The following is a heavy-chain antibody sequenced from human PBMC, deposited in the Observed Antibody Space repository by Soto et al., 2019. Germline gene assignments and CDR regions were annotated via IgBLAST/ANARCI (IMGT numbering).Heavy chain of an antibody. Sequence: EVQLVESGGGLVQPGGSLRLSCVASGFNFDDYAMHWVRQVPGEGLEWVSGINWNGDKAGYAESVKGRYTLSRDNSKRTVYLEMNDLRGEDTALYYCARSHMSGLYDYFYGMDVWGQGTTVTVSS. CDR3: ARSHMSGLYDYFYGMDV. CDR2: INWNGDKA. V-gene: IGHV3-9*01. D-gene: IGHD3-3*01. J-gene: IGHJ6*02. CDR1: GFNFDDYA.